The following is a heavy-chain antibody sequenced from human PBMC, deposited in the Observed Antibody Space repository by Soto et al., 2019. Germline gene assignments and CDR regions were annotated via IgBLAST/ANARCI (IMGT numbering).Heavy chain of an antibody. CDR3: ARILSFTWNAFDI. J-gene: IGHJ3*02. Sequence: ASVKVSCKASGGTFSSYAISWVRQAPGQGLEWMGIINPSGGSTSYAQKFQGRVTMTRDTSTSTVYMELSSLRSEDTAVYYCARILSFTWNAFDIWGQGTMVTVSS. CDR2: INPSGGST. CDR1: GGTFSSYA. D-gene: IGHD3-16*01. V-gene: IGHV1-46*01.